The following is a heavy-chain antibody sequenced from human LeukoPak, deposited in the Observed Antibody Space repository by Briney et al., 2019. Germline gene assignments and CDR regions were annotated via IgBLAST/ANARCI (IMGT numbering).Heavy chain of an antibody. V-gene: IGHV3-30*03. CDR3: ATLGEGSYGDYFSSVEY. CDR2: ISYHGSSK. J-gene: IGHJ4*02. CDR1: GFTFSEYG. D-gene: IGHD4-17*01. Sequence: GGSLRLSCTASGFTFSEYGIHWVRQAPGKGLEWVSVISYHGSSKFYADSVKGRFTISRDNSKNTLYLQMNSLRREDTAVYYCATLGEGSYGDYFSSVEYWGQGTLVTVSS.